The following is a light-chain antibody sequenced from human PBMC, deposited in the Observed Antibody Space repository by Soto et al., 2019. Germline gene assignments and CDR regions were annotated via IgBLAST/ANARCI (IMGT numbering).Light chain of an antibody. CDR2: DNN. V-gene: IGLV1-51*01. CDR3: GTWDLKLSTVV. J-gene: IGLJ2*01. Sequence: QSVLTQPPSVSAAPGQKVIISCSGSSSNVGNNLVSWYQQLPGTAPKLLIYDNNQRPSGIPDRFSASKSGTSATLGITGLQTGDEADYYCGTWDLKLSTVVFGGGTKLTVL. CDR1: SSNVGNNL.